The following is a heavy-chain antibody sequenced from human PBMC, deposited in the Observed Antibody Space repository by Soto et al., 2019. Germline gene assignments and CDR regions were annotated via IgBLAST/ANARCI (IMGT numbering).Heavy chain of an antibody. CDR3: ARKVPRTSYWGVFDC. J-gene: IGHJ4*01. Sequence: QVQLQESGPGLVEPSQTLSLTCTVSAVSISNDGYFWTWIRQRPGKGPEWIGYISNSGSSFSNPALRSPLAFSIDTSKNKFSLKLTSMTAAVTAIYYCARKVPRTSYWGVFDCWGHGTLVTVSS. CDR1: AVSISNDGYF. V-gene: IGHV4-31*01. CDR2: ISNSGSS. D-gene: IGHD7-27*01.